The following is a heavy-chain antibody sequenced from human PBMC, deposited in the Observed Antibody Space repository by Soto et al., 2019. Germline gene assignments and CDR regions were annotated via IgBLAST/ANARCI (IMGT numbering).Heavy chain of an antibody. CDR2: IYYSGST. CDR3: RSSYPGYSSGWFDPYWYFDL. D-gene: IGHD6-19*01. Sequence: SETLSLTCTVSGGSISSSSYYWGWIRQPPGKGLEWIGSIYYSGSTYYNPSLKSRVTISVDTSKNQFSLKLSSVTAADTAVYYCRSSYPGYSSGWFDPYWYFDLWGRGTLVTVS. V-gene: IGHV4-39*01. J-gene: IGHJ2*01. CDR1: GGSISSSSYY.